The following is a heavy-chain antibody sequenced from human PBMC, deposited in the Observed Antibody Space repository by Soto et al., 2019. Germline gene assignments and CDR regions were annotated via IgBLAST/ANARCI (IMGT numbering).Heavy chain of an antibody. J-gene: IGHJ4*02. V-gene: IGHV3-53*01. D-gene: IGHD5-12*01. Sequence: GGSLRLSCAASGFTVSSNYMSWVRQAPGKGLEWVSVIYSGGSTYYADSVKGRFTISRDNSKNTLYLQMNSLRAEDTAVYYCARDQGGQIVATYGLDYWGQGTLVTVSS. CDR3: ARDQGGQIVATYGLDY. CDR2: IYSGGST. CDR1: GFTVSSNY.